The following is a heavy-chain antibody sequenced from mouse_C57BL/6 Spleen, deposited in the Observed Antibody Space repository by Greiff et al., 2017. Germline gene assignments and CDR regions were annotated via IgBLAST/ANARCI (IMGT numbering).Heavy chain of an antibody. CDR1: VFNIKNTY. D-gene: IGHD2-3*01. CDR3: ARLDGYGAWFAY. J-gene: IGHJ3*01. CDR2: IDPANGNP. Sequence: EVQLQQSVAELVRPGASVKLSCTASVFNIKNTYMHWVKQRPEQGLAWIGRIDPANGNPKYAPKFQGKATITADTSSNTAYLQLSSLTSEDTSIDYCARLDGYGAWFAYWGQGTLVTVSA. V-gene: IGHV14-3*01.